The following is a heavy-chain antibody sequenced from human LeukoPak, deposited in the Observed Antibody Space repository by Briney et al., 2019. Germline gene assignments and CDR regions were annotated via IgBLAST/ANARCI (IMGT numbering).Heavy chain of an antibody. J-gene: IGHJ5*02. Sequence: GGSLRLSCAASGFTFSDYYMSWIRQAPGKGLEWISYISSSGSYTNYADSVKGRFTISRDNAKNSLYLQMNSLRAEDTAVYYCATKVTVKTDWFDRWGQGTLVTASS. V-gene: IGHV3-11*03. D-gene: IGHD1-14*01. CDR2: ISSSGSYT. CDR1: GFTFSDYY. CDR3: ATKVTVKTDWFDR.